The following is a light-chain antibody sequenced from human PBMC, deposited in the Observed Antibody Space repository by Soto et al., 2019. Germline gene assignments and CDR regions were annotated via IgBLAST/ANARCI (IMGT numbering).Light chain of an antibody. CDR1: QGISTY. CDR2: AAS. Sequence: IHLTQSPSFLSASVGDRVTITCRASQGISTYLAWYQQKPGKAPNLLIYAASTLQSGVPSRFSASGSGTEFTLTISSLQPEDFASYYCQQFNSFPLTFGGGTKVDIK. J-gene: IGKJ4*01. V-gene: IGKV1-9*01. CDR3: QQFNSFPLT.